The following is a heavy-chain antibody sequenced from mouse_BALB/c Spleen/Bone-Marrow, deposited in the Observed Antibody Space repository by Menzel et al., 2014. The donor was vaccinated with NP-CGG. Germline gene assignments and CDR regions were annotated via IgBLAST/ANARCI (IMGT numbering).Heavy chain of an antibody. CDR1: GYTFTSYY. CDR2: ISPSNGGT. D-gene: IGHD4-1*01. V-gene: IGHV1S81*02. CDR3: TRGRTWDFDY. J-gene: IGHJ2*01. Sequence: LQESGAELVKPGASVKLSCKASGYTFTSYYMYWVKQRPGQGLEWIGEISPSNGGTNFNEKFKSRATLTVDKSSSTAYMQLSSLTSEDSAVYYCTRGRTWDFDYWGQGTTLTVSS.